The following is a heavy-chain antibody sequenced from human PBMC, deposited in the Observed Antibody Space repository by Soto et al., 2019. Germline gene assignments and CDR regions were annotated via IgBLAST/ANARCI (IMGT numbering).Heavy chain of an antibody. CDR1: GGSISSSIYY. CDR2: IYYSGST. V-gene: IGHV4-39*07. Sequence: PSETLSLTCTVSGGSISSSIYYWGWIRQPPGKGLEWIGSIYYSGSTYYTPSLKSRATISVDTSKNQFSLKLSSVTAADTAVYYCARSVAVPGAHIDYWGQGTQVTVSS. D-gene: IGHD6-19*01. J-gene: IGHJ4*02. CDR3: ARSVAVPGAHIDY.